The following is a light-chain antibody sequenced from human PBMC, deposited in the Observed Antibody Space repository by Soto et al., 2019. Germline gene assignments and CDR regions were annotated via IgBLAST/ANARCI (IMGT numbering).Light chain of an antibody. V-gene: IGKV3-20*01. CDR2: GAS. Sequence: PGDRATLSCRASQSVRNSYLAWYQQKPGQAPRLLIYGASSRATGIPDRFSGRGSGTDFSLTINRLEPEDFAVYYCQQYGSSPWTFGQGTEVEIK. CDR1: QSVRNSY. CDR3: QQYGSSPWT. J-gene: IGKJ1*01.